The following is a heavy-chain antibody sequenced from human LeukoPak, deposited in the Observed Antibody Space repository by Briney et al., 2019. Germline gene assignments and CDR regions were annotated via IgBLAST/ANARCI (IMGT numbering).Heavy chain of an antibody. CDR1: VYTFTSYY. Sequence: GASVKVSCKASVYTFTSYYMHWVRQAPGQGLEWMGIINPSGGSTSYAQKFQGRVTMTRDTSTSTVYMELSSLRSEDTAVYYCAYTSSEAAAHFDYWGQGTLVTVSS. D-gene: IGHD6-13*01. CDR3: AYTSSEAAAHFDY. J-gene: IGHJ4*02. CDR2: INPSGGST. V-gene: IGHV1-46*01.